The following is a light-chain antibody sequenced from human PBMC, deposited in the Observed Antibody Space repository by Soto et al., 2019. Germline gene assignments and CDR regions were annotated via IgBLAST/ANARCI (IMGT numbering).Light chain of an antibody. Sequence: QSVLTQPPSVSGAPGQRVTISCTGSSSNIGAGYDVHWYQQLPGTAPKLLIYGNNNRPSGVPDRFSGSKSGTSGSLAITGLQAEDEADYYCQSYDSSLSGSGVFGNGTKVTVL. V-gene: IGLV1-40*01. CDR2: GNN. CDR1: SSNIGAGYD. CDR3: QSYDSSLSGSGV. J-gene: IGLJ1*01.